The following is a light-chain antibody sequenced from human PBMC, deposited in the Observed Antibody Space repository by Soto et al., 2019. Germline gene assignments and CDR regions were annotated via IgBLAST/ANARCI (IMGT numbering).Light chain of an antibody. CDR1: SSDVGGYDY. CDR3: CSYAGSQTLI. Sequence: QSALTQPRSVSGSPGQSVTISCAGTSSDVGGYDYVSWYQQHPDKVPKFLIFDVTKRPSGVPARFTGSKSGNTASLTISGLQADDEADYYCCSYAGSQTLIFGGGTQLTVL. J-gene: IGLJ2*01. CDR2: DVT. V-gene: IGLV2-11*01.